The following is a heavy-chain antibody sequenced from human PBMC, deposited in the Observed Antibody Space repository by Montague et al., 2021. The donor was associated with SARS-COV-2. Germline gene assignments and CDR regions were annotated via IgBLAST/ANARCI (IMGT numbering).Heavy chain of an antibody. D-gene: IGHD6-19*01. Sequence: LSLTCTVSGGSISSYYWSWIRQPPGKGLEWIGYIYYSGSTNYNPSLKSRVSMSVDTSKNQFSLHLSSVAAADTAVYYCARDKVAGRGYYLEYWGQGTLVTVSS. CDR3: ARDKVAGRGYYLEY. CDR1: GGSISSYY. V-gene: IGHV4-59*01. J-gene: IGHJ4*02. CDR2: IYYSGST.